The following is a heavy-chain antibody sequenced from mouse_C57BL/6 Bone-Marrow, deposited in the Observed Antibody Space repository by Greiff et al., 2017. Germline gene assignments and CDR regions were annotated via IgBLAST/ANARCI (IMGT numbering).Heavy chain of an antibody. Sequence: QVQLQQPGAELVKPGASVKLSCKASGYTFTSYWMHWVKQRPGQGLEWIGMIHPNSGSTNYNEKFKSKTTLSVDKSSSTAYMQLSSLTSEDSAVYDRARPYGAWFAYWGQGTLVTVSA. CDR3: ARPYGAWFAY. CDR1: GYTFTSYW. V-gene: IGHV1-64*01. CDR2: IHPNSGST. J-gene: IGHJ3*01. D-gene: IGHD1-1*01.